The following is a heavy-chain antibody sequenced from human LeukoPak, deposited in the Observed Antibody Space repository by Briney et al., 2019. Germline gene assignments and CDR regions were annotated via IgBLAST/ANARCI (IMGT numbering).Heavy chain of an antibody. CDR2: IYYSGNI. CDR1: GGSFSGYY. D-gene: IGHD5-12*01. CDR3: ARNGFGYSGYDFDY. V-gene: IGHV4-39*01. J-gene: IGHJ4*02. Sequence: SETLSLTCAVYGGSFSGYYWGWIRQPPGKGLEWIGSIYYSGNIYYNPSLKSRVTISVDTSKNQFSLKLSSVTAADTALYYCARNGFGYSGYDFDYWGQGTLVTVSS.